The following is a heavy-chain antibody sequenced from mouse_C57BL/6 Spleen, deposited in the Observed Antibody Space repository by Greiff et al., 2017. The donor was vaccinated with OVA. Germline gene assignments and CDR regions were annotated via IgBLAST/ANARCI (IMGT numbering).Heavy chain of an antibody. Sequence: EVKLQQSGPELVKPGASVKISCKASGYTFTDYYMNWVKQSHGKSLEWIGDINPNNGGTSYNQKFKGKATLTVDKSSSTAYMELRSLTSEDSAVYYCARYYDYDGRYFDVWGTGTTVTVSS. J-gene: IGHJ1*03. CDR2: INPNNGGT. CDR1: GYTFTDYY. V-gene: IGHV1-26*01. D-gene: IGHD2-4*01. CDR3: ARYYDYDGRYFDV.